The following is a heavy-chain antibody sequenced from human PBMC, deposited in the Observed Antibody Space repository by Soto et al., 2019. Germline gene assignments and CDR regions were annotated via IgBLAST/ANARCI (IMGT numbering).Heavy chain of an antibody. D-gene: IGHD2-15*01. CDR3: ARDSLPRAYYGMDV. CDR1: GGSISSYY. V-gene: IGHV4-59*01. CDR2: SYYSGST. J-gene: IGHJ6*02. Sequence: SETLSLTCTVSGGSISSYYWSWIRQPPGKGLEWIGYSYYSGSTNYNPSLNSRVTISVDSSKNQFSLKLSSVTAADTAVYYCARDSLPRAYYGMDVWGQGTTVTVSS.